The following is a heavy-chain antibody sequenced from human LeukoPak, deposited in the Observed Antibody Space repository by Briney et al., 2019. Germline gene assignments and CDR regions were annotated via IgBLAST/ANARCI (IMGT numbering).Heavy chain of an antibody. D-gene: IGHD6-13*01. V-gene: IGHV1-69*10. J-gene: IGHJ4*02. CDR2: IIPIFGIA. Sequence: SVKVSSKAPGGTFSSYVISWGRQAPEQGLGWMGGIIPIFGIANYAQNFRGRVTITADKSTSTAYMELSSLRSEDTAVYYCAREALYSSSWYGTYFDYWGQGTLVTVSS. CDR1: GGTFSSYV. CDR3: AREALYSSSWYGTYFDY.